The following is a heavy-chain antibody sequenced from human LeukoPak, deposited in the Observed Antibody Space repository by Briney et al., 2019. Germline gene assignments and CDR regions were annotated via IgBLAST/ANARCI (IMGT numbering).Heavy chain of an antibody. Sequence: SETLSLTCTVSGGSISSYYWSWIRQPPGKALEWIAYIHYSGSTNYNPSLKSRVTISVDTSKNQFSLRLTSVTAADTAVYYCAREVASSGWFDYWGQGTLVTVSS. V-gene: IGHV4-59*01. D-gene: IGHD6-19*01. CDR3: AREVASSGWFDY. J-gene: IGHJ4*02. CDR1: GGSISSYY. CDR2: IHYSGST.